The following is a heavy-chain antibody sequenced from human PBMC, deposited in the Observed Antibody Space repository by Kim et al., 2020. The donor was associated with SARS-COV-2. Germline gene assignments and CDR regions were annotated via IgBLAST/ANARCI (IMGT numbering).Heavy chain of an antibody. J-gene: IGHJ6*02. CDR3: ARGTHYAPYGMDV. V-gene: IGHV1-69*04. CDR2: IIPILDIA. Sequence: SVKVSCKASGGTFSSYAISWVRQAPGQGLEWMGRIIPILDIANYAQKLQGRVTITADKSTSTAYMELSSLRSEDTAVYYCARGTHYAPYGMDVWGQGTT. D-gene: IGHD3-16*01. CDR1: GGTFSSYA.